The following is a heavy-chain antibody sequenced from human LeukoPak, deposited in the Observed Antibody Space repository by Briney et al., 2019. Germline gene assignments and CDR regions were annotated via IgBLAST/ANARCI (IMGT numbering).Heavy chain of an antibody. CDR3: VRETWYYFDY. CDR2: TNGAGDSI. CDR1: GFTFRESY. Sequence: GGSLRLSCAASGFTFRESYMSWVRQAPGEGLQWISYTNGAGDSIYYADSVRGRFTMSGDNAKNSLYLQMNSLRADDTAVYYCVRETWYYFDYWGQGTLVTVSS. D-gene: IGHD2-8*02. J-gene: IGHJ4*02. V-gene: IGHV3-11*04.